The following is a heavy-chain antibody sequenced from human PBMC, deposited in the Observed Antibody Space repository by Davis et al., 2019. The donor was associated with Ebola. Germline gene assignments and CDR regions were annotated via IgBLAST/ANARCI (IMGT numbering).Heavy chain of an antibody. D-gene: IGHD2-15*01. CDR1: GYTFTSYG. Sequence: ASVTVSCKASGYTFTSYGISWVRQAPGQGLEWMGWISAYNGNTNYAQKLQGRVPMTTDTSTSTAYMELRSLRSDDTAVYYCARTSYCSGGSCYSDSYHYYGMDVWGQGTTVTVSS. J-gene: IGHJ6*02. CDR2: ISAYNGNT. CDR3: ARTSYCSGGSCYSDSYHYYGMDV. V-gene: IGHV1-18*01.